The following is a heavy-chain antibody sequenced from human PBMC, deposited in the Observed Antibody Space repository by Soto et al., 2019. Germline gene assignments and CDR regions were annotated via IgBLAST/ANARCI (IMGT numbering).Heavy chain of an antibody. CDR1: GFTFSSYS. CDR2: ISRSSSYI. J-gene: IGHJ4*02. Sequence: EVQLVESGGGLVKPGGSLRLSCAASGFTFSSYSMNWVRQAPGKGLEWVSSISRSSSYIYYADSVKGRFTISRDNAKNSLYLQMNSLRAEDTAVYYCARVPYSSSSGANLDYWGQGTLVTVSS. CDR3: ARVPYSSSSGANLDY. D-gene: IGHD6-6*01. V-gene: IGHV3-21*01.